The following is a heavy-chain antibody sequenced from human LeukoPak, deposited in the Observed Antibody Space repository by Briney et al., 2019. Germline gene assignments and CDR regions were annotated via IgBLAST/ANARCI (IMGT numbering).Heavy chain of an antibody. J-gene: IGHJ4*02. V-gene: IGHV3-21*01. D-gene: IGHD3-22*01. Sequence: GGSLRLSCAASGFTFSSYSMNWVRQAPGKGLEWVSSISGSSSYIYYADSVEGRFTISRDNAKDSLYLQMSSLRAEDTAVYYCARGHYYDSSGYSPPFDYWGQGTLVTVSS. CDR1: GFTFSSYS. CDR3: ARGHYYDSSGYSPPFDY. CDR2: ISGSSSYI.